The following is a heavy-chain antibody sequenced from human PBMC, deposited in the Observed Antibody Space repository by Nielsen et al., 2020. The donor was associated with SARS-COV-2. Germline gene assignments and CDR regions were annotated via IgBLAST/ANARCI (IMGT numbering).Heavy chain of an antibody. Sequence: KVSCKGSGYSFTSYWISWVRQMPGKGLEWMGRIDPSDSYTNYSPSFQGHVTISADKSISTAYLQWSSLKASDTAMYYCARQGIAVAGTEYYYYGMDVWGQGTTVTVSS. CDR1: GYSFTSYW. CDR3: ARQGIAVAGTEYYYYGMDV. D-gene: IGHD6-19*01. V-gene: IGHV5-10-1*01. CDR2: IDPSDSYT. J-gene: IGHJ6*02.